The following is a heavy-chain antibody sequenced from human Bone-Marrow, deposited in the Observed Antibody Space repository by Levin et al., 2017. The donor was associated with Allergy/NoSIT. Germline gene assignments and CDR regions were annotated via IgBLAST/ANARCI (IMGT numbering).Heavy chain of an antibody. CDR1: GFSFTDYW. CDR3: ARQMRYTSGWYPNWYFDL. CDR2: IYPGDSDT. D-gene: IGHD6-13*01. J-gene: IGHJ2*01. V-gene: IGHV5-51*01. Sequence: RGESLKISCKGSGFSFTDYWIGWVRQMPGKGLQWMGVIYPGDSDTTYSPSFQGQVTISADKSINTAYLQWSSLKDSDSAIYYCARQMRYTSGWYPNWYFDLWGRGTLVTVSS.